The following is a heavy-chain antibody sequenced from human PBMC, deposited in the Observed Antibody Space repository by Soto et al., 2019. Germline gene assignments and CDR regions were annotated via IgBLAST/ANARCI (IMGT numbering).Heavy chain of an antibody. CDR3: VRGGGYDSYYNWFDP. V-gene: IGHV1-8*01. Sequence: QVQLVQSGAEVKKPGASVKVSCKASGYSFTSYDINWVRQATGQGLEWMGWMNPNSGNTGSAQNFQGRVTMTRKTSITKAYMELSSLRSEDTAVYYCVRGGGYDSYYNWFDPWGQGTLVTVSS. D-gene: IGHD5-12*01. CDR1: GYSFTSYD. J-gene: IGHJ5*02. CDR2: MNPNSGNT.